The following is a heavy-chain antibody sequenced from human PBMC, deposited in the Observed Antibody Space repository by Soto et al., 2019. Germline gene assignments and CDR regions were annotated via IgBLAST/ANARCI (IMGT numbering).Heavy chain of an antibody. Sequence: QVQLVQSGAEVKKPGASVKVSCKASGYTFTSYGISWVRQAPGQGLEWMGWISAYNGNTNYAQKLQGRVTMTTDTATSTAYREMRSLRSYDTAVYYCARRLDYDFWSGYYRDWFDPWGQGSLVTVSS. J-gene: IGHJ5*02. V-gene: IGHV1-18*04. CDR1: GYTFTSYG. CDR2: ISAYNGNT. D-gene: IGHD3-3*01. CDR3: ARRLDYDFWSGYYRDWFDP.